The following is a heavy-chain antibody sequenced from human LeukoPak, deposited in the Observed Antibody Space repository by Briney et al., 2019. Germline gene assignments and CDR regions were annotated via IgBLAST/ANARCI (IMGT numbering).Heavy chain of an antibody. Sequence: GGSLRLSCAASGFTFSNFWMHWVRQAPGKGLVWVALIYGDGSFTRYADSVKGRFTISRDNAKNTVDLQMNSLRVEDTAVYYCASVYETNGYLYWGQGSLVTVSS. CDR1: GFTFSNFW. V-gene: IGHV3-74*01. CDR2: IYGDGSFT. CDR3: ASVYETNGYLY. D-gene: IGHD3-22*01. J-gene: IGHJ4*02.